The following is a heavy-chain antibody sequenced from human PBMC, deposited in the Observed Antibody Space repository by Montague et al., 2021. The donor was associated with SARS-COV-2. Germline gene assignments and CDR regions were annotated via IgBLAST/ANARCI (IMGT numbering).Heavy chain of an antibody. J-gene: IGHJ4*02. CDR1: GVSISGGSYY. D-gene: IGHD3-22*01. Sequence: SETLSLTCSISGVSISGGSYYWSWVRQPPGKGLEWIGYVYHTGSTNYNPSLKSRVTLSIDTSKNQFSLNLTSVTAADTAVYYCVREKYYFDDSGSKWGQGTRVTV. CDR3: VREKYYFDDSGSK. CDR2: VYHTGST. V-gene: IGHV4-61*01.